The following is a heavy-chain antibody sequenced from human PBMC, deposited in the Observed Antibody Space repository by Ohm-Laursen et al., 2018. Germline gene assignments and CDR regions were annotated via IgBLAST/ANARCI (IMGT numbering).Heavy chain of an antibody. CDR2: ISWDGGST. J-gene: IGHJ4*02. V-gene: IGHV3-43*01. CDR3: AKDMATVTTFTGVDY. Sequence: SLRLSCAASGFTFDDYTMHWVRQAAGKGLEWVSLISWDGGSTYYADSVKGRFTISRDNSKNSLYLQMNSLRTEDTALYYCAKDMATVTTFTGVDYWGQGTRVTVSS. D-gene: IGHD4-17*01. CDR1: GFTFDDYT.